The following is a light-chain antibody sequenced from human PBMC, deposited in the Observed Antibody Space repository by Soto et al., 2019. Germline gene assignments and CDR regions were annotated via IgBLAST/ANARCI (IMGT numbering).Light chain of an antibody. J-gene: IGLJ1*01. CDR1: SSNIGTNS. Sequence: QSVLTQPHSASGTPGQRGTISYSGSSSNIGTNSVHWFQQLPGTAPKVLIYSSTQRPSGVPERFSGSKSGTSASLAISELQSEDEADYYCAAWDDSLNGHVFGTGTKVTV. V-gene: IGLV1-44*01. CDR2: SST. CDR3: AAWDDSLNGHV.